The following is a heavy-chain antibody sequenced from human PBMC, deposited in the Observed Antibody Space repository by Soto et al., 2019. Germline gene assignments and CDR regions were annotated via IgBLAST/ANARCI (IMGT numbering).Heavy chain of an antibody. D-gene: IGHD2-8*01. Sequence: EVQLVETGGGLIQPGGSLRLSCAASGFTVSNTYMTWVRQPPGKGLECVSVIYTAGGTNYADSGKGRFIISRDNSKNTLYLQMNCLRAEDTAVYYCARALPGANGGFDTWGQGTLVTVSS. CDR2: IYTAGGT. CDR3: ARALPGANGGFDT. V-gene: IGHV3-53*02. CDR1: GFTVSNTY. J-gene: IGHJ5*02.